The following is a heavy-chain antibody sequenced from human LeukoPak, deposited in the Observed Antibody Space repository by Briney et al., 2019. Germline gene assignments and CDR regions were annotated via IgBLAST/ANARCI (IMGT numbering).Heavy chain of an antibody. V-gene: IGHV3-7*01. D-gene: IGHD4-11*01. CDR1: GFTFSSYW. Sequence: GGSLRLSCAASGFTFSSYWMSWVRQAPGKGLEWVANIKQDGSEKYYVDSVKGRFTISRDNAKNSLYLQMNSLTADDTAVYYCARERTTIMSGTAIGGYWGQGTLVTVSS. CDR2: IKQDGSEK. CDR3: ARERTTIMSGTAIGGY. J-gene: IGHJ4*02.